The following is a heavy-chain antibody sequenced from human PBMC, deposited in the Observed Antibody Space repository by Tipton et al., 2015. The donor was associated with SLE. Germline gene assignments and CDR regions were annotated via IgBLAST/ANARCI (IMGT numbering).Heavy chain of an antibody. CDR3: ARLGPYDFWSRNYLFDH. J-gene: IGHJ4*02. V-gene: IGHV4-39*01. D-gene: IGHD3-3*01. Sequence: GLVKPSDTLSLTCTVSGGSSISSSFSWGWDRQSPRKGLEWIGNIFSRGGTYYSPSLKSRVTISVDTSNNQFSLKLISLTAADPAVYFCARLGPYDFWSRNYLFDHWGQGILVTVSS. CDR1: GGSSISSSFS. CDR2: IFSRGGT.